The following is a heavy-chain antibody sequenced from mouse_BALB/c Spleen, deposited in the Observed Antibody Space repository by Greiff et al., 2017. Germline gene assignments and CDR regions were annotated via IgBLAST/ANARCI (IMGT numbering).Heavy chain of an antibody. Sequence: EVKLVESGPGLVKPSQSLSLTCSVTGYSITSGYYWNWIRQFPGNKLEWMGYISYDGSNNYNPSLKNRISITRDTSKNQFFLKLNSVTTEDTATYYCARETGYYGSSGYAMDYWGQGTSVTVSS. D-gene: IGHD1-1*01. V-gene: IGHV3-6*02. J-gene: IGHJ4*01. CDR2: ISYDGSN. CDR3: ARETGYYGSSGYAMDY. CDR1: GYSITSGYY.